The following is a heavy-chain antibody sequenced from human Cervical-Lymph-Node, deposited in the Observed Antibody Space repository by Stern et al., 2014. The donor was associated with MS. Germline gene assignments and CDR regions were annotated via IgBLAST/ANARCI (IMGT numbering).Heavy chain of an antibody. CDR2: IYYSGTT. CDR3: ARRDGDYQFDY. D-gene: IGHD4-17*01. V-gene: IGHV4-39*01. CDR1: GGSISSSSYY. Sequence: QVQLQESGPGLVKPSETLSLTCTVSGGSISSSSYYWGWIRQPQGKGLEWIGNIYYSGTTYYTPSQKGRVTISEDTSKNHFPLKLSLVTAADTAVYYCARRDGDYQFDYWGQGTLVTVSS. J-gene: IGHJ4*02.